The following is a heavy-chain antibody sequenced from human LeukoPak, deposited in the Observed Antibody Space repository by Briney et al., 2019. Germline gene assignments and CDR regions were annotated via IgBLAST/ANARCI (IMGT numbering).Heavy chain of an antibody. J-gene: IGHJ4*02. D-gene: IGHD1-26*01. V-gene: IGHV3-30-3*01. CDR1: GFTFSNYV. CDR3: ARGLRTSSSGGYFYFDF. Sequence: GGSLRLSCAASGFTFSNYVVHWVRQAPGKGLEWVAVISYDGSNKWNADSVKGRFTISRDNSKNTLYLQMNSLRAEDTAVYYCARGLRTSSSGGYFYFDFWGQGTLVTVSS. CDR2: ISYDGSNK.